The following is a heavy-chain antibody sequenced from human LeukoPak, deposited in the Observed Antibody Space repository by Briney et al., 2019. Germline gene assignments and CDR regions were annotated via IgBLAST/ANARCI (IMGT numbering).Heavy chain of an antibody. CDR3: ARDSVVRGNIGNDMDL. V-gene: IGHV3-11*01. CDR2: ISHSGITK. CDR1: GFTFSDYY. J-gene: IGHJ6*03. Sequence: GGSLRLSCAASGFTFSDYYMSWIRQAPGKGLEWVSYISHSGITKYYADSVKGRFTISRDNAKNSLYLQMNSLRPEDTAVYYCARDSVVRGNIGNDMDLWGNGTTVTVSS. D-gene: IGHD3-10*02.